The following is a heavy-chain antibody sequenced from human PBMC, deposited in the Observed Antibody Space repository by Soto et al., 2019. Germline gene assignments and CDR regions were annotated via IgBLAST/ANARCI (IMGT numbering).Heavy chain of an antibody. CDR1: GGTFSSYA. D-gene: IGHD2-2*01. CDR2: IIPISDTT. Sequence: QVQLVQSGAEVKKPGSSVKVSCKASGGTFSSYAISWVRQAPGQGLEWMRGIIPISDTTNYAQKFQGRDTITADESTSTAYMELSSLRSEDTAVYYCARSQGSSTSLEIYYYYYYGMDVWGQGTTVTVSS. V-gene: IGHV1-69*01. J-gene: IGHJ6*02. CDR3: ARSQGSSTSLEIYYYYYYGMDV.